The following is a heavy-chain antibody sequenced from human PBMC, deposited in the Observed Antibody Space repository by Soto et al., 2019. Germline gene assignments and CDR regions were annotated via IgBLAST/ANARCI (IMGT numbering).Heavy chain of an antibody. V-gene: IGHV4-34*01. Sequence: SETLSLTCAVYGGSFSGYYWSWIRQPPGKGLEWIGEINHSGSTNYNPSLKSRVTISVDTSKNQFSLKLSSVTAADTAVYYCARGYVLKLRYFDWSPRTYGMDVWGQGTTVTVS. CDR3: ARGYVLKLRYFDWSPRTYGMDV. CDR2: INHSGST. CDR1: GGSFSGYY. J-gene: IGHJ6*02. D-gene: IGHD3-9*01.